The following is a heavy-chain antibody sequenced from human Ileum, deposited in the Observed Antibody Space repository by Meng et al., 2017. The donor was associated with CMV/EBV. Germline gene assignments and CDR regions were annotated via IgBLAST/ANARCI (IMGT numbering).Heavy chain of an antibody. J-gene: IGHJ4*02. CDR3: VRLSSSSDFDF. V-gene: IGHV3-21*06. CDR1: GFTFSSYR. CDR2: ISTSANNI. D-gene: IGHD6-6*01. Sequence: VEVVESGGGLVEPGGSLSLSFAASGFTFSSYRMNWVRQAPGKGLQWVSSISTSANNIYYGDSMKGRFTVSRDNAKNSLYLQMNSLRAEDTAIYYCVRLSSSSDFDFWGQGTLVTVSS.